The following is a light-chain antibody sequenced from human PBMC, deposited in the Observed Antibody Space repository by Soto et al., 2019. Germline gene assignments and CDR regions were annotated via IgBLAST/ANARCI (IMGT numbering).Light chain of an antibody. Sequence: EIVMTQSPATLSVSPGERTTLSCRASQSVSILLAWYKQKPGQAPRVIIHGATTRATGIPARVSGTGSGTEFTLTINNLEPEDFEVYYCQVRTNWSIAFGRGTRLEIK. J-gene: IGKJ5*01. CDR3: QVRTNWSIA. CDR1: QSVSIL. V-gene: IGKV3-15*01. CDR2: GAT.